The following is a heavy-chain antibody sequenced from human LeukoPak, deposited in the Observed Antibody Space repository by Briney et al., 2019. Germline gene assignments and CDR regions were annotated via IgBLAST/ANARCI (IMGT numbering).Heavy chain of an antibody. CDR3: ARVDPTYYDFWSGYSKGIDY. V-gene: IGHV1-18*01. D-gene: IGHD3-3*01. J-gene: IGHJ4*02. CDR2: ISAYNGNT. Sequence: GASVKVPCKASGYTFTSYGISWVRQAPGQGLEWMGWISAYNGNTNYAQKLQGRVTMTTDTSTSTAYMELRSLRSDDTAVYYCARVDPTYYDFWSGYSKGIDYWGQGTLVTVSS. CDR1: GYTFTSYG.